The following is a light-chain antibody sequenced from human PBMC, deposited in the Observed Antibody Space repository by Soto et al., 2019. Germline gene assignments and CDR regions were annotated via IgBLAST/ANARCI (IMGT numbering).Light chain of an antibody. Sequence: EIVMTQSPATLSVSPGERATLSCRASQSVTSNLAWYQQKPGQAPRLLIYGASTRATGIPARFSGSGSGTEFTLNISSLQYEDFAVYYCQLYDNWPETFTFGPGTKVDIK. CDR2: GAS. V-gene: IGKV3-15*01. CDR1: QSVTSN. CDR3: QLYDNWPETFT. J-gene: IGKJ3*01.